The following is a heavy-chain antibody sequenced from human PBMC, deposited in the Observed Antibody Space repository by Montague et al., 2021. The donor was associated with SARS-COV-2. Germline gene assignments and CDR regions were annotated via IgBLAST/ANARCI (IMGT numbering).Heavy chain of an antibody. CDR2: IWYDGSNK. D-gene: IGHD2-15*01. CDR3: ARDARQYCSGGFCLNWFDP. Sequence: SLRLSCAASGFIFSNYGMNWVRQAPGKGLEWVAVIWYDGSNKYYADSVKGRFTISRDNSKKMLYLQMNSLRAEDTAVYFCARDARQYCSGGFCLNWFDPWGQGTQVTVSS. J-gene: IGHJ5*02. V-gene: IGHV3-33*01. CDR1: GFIFSNYG.